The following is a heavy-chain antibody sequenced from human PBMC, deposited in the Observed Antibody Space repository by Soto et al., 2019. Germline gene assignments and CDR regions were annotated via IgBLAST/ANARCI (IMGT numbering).Heavy chain of an antibody. CDR1: GGSISSYY. D-gene: IGHD6-13*01. CDR3: ARDLIAADSYYYYGMDV. CDR2: IYYSGST. Sequence: PSETLSLTCTVSGGSISSYYWSWIRQPPGKGLEWIGYIYYSGSTNYNPSLKSRVTISVDTSKNQFSLKLSSVTAADTAVYYCARDLIAADSYYYYGMDVWGQGTTVTASS. J-gene: IGHJ6*02. V-gene: IGHV4-59*01.